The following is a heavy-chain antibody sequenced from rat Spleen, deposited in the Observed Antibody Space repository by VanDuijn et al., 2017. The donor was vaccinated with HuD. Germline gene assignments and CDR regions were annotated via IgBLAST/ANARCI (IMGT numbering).Heavy chain of an antibody. V-gene: IGHV5S10*01. CDR2: IVYDGSST. J-gene: IGHJ4*01. D-gene: IGHD1-11*01. Sequence: EVQLVKSDGGLVQPGRSLKLSCAASRFTLSDHYMAWVRQAPKKGLEWVATIVYDGSSTYYRDSVKGRFTISRDNAKNTQYLQMDSLRSEDTATYYCATDYFGGYVLDAWGQGTSVTVSS. CDR3: ATDYFGGYVLDA. CDR1: RFTLSDHY.